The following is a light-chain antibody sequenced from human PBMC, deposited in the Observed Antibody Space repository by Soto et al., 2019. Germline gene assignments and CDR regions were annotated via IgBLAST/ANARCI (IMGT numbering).Light chain of an antibody. CDR3: QSYDNNLRGSI. V-gene: IGLV1-40*01. Sequence: QSVLTKPPSVSGAPGQRVTISCTGSSSNIGAAYDVHWYQHLPGTAPTLLIYANNNRPSGVPDRFSGSKSGTSASLAITGLQAEDEADYYCQSYDNNLRGSIFGGGTKLTVL. CDR2: ANN. J-gene: IGLJ2*01. CDR1: SSNIGAAYD.